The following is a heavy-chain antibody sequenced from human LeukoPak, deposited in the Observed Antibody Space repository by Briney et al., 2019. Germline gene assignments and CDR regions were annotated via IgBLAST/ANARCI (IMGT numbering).Heavy chain of an antibody. CDR3: ARGAYDFWSGYSTMTPFDY. CDR2: ISYDGSNK. D-gene: IGHD3-3*01. V-gene: IGHV3-30*04. CDR1: GFTFSSYA. Sequence: PGRSLRLSCAASGFTFSSYAMHWVRQAPGKGLEWVAVISYDGSNKYYADSVKGRFTISRDNAKNTLYLQMNSLRAEDTAVYYCARGAYDFWSGYSTMTPFDYWGQGTLVTVSS. J-gene: IGHJ4*02.